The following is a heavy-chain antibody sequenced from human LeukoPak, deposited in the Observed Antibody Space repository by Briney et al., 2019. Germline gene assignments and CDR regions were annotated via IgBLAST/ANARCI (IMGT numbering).Heavy chain of an antibody. CDR1: GYTFTGYY. D-gene: IGHD1-26*01. CDR2: INPNSGGT. J-gene: IGHJ4*02. Sequence: GASVKVSCKASGYTFTGYYMHWVRQAPGQGLEWMGWINPNSGGTNYAQKFQGRVTMTRDTSISTAYMELSRLRSDDTAVYYCARDPSTVEATGYLGYWGQGTPVTVSS. V-gene: IGHV1-2*02. CDR3: ARDPSTVEATGYLGY.